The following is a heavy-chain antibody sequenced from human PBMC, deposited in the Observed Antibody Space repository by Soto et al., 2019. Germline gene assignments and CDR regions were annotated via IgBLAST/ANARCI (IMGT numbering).Heavy chain of an antibody. D-gene: IGHD6-6*01. CDR2: ISWNGRSI. Sequence: ESGGGLVQPGRSLRLSCAASGFTFDDYAMHWVRQVPGKGLEWVSGISWNGRSIGYADSVKGRFTISRDNAKNSLHLQMNSLRAEDTALYYCAAGYSSSSYYFDYWGQGTLVTVSS. J-gene: IGHJ4*02. CDR3: AAGYSSSSYYFDY. V-gene: IGHV3-9*01. CDR1: GFTFDDYA.